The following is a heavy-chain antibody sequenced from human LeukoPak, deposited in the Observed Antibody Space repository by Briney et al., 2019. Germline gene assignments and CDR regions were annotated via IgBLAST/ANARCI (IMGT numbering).Heavy chain of an antibody. CDR1: GYSFTNYW. CDR3: ARHGCSGRNCYSTS. CDR2: IYPGRSES. V-gene: IGHV5-51*01. Sequence: GESLKISCKASGYSFTNYWIGWVRQMPGKGLEWLGMIYPGRSESRYSPSFQGQVTISADNAINTAYLHWNTLKASDSAMYYCARHGCSGRNCYSTSWGQGTLVTVSS. J-gene: IGHJ5*02. D-gene: IGHD2-21*01.